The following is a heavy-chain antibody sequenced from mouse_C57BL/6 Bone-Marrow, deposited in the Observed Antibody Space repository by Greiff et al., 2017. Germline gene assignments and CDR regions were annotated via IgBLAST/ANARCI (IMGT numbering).Heavy chain of an antibody. CDR2: IWGDGST. J-gene: IGHJ3*01. Sequence: VMLVESGPGLVAPSQSLSITCTVSGFSLTSYGVSWVRQPPGKGLEWLGVIWGDGSTNYHSALISRLSISKDNSKSQVFLKLNSLQTDDTAAYYCAKPGGYDYDEGFAYWGQGTLVTVSA. V-gene: IGHV2-3*01. D-gene: IGHD2-4*01. CDR1: GFSLTSYG. CDR3: AKPGGYDYDEGFAY.